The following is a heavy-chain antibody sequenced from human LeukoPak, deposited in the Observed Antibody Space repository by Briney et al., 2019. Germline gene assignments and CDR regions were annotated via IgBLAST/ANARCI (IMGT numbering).Heavy chain of an antibody. D-gene: IGHD6-13*01. CDR2: IYPGDSNT. J-gene: IGHJ4*02. Sequence: GESLKISCKGSGFSFTSYWIGWVRQMPGKGLEWMGIIYPGDSNTRYSPSFQGQVTISADKSLSTAYLQWSSLKASDTAMYYCATPRYSSSWYKVDEYYFDYWGQGTLVTVSS. CDR3: ATPRYSSSWYKVDEYYFDY. V-gene: IGHV5-51*01. CDR1: GFSFTSYW.